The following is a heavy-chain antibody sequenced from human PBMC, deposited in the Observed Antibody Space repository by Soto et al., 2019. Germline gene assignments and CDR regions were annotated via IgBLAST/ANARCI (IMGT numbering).Heavy chain of an antibody. CDR2: IFYSGST. Sequence: QVQLQESGPGLVKPSQTLSLTCTVSGGSISSGGYSWSWIRQHPGKGLEWIGYIFYSGSTSYNPSLXSXLTISVDTSKNQFSLKVSSVTAADTAVYYCARGVLHWGQGTLVTVSS. V-gene: IGHV4-31*03. CDR1: GGSISSGGYS. CDR3: ARGVLH. J-gene: IGHJ4*02.